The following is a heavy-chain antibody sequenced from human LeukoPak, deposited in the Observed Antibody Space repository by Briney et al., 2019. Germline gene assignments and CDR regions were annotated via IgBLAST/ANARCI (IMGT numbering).Heavy chain of an antibody. Sequence: GRSLRLSCAASGFTFSSYGMHWVRQAPGKGLEWVAVISYDGSNKYYADSVKGRFTISRDNSKNTLYLQMNSLRAEDTAVYYCGKDLGHPTVSLDYWGQGTLVTVSS. D-gene: IGHD4-17*01. CDR3: GKDLGHPTVSLDY. J-gene: IGHJ4*02. CDR2: ISYDGSNK. V-gene: IGHV3-30*18. CDR1: GFTFSSYG.